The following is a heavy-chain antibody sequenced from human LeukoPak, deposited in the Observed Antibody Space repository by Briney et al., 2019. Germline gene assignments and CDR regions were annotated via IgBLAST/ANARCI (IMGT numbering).Heavy chain of an antibody. Sequence: SGGFLRLSCAASGFTFSSYSMNWVRQAPGKGLEWVSSISSSSYIYYADSVKGRFTISRDNAKNSLYLQMNSLRTEDTAVYYCARGYSSGWFPDWFDPWGQGTLVTVSS. CDR2: ISSSSYI. CDR3: ARGYSSGWFPDWFDP. V-gene: IGHV3-21*01. J-gene: IGHJ5*02. CDR1: GFTFSSYS. D-gene: IGHD6-19*01.